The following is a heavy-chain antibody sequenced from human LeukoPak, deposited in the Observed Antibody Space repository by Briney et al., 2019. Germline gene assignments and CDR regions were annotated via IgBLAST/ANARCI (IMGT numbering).Heavy chain of an antibody. J-gene: IGHJ5*02. CDR2: INHSGST. Sequence: NSSETLSLTCAVYGGSFSGYYWSWIRQPPGKGLEWIGEINHSGSTNYNPSLKSRVTISVDTSKNQFSLKLSSVTAADTAVYYCARGTSGGAPRGVVVPAAIWRGKNWFDPWGQGTLVTVSS. D-gene: IGHD2-2*01. V-gene: IGHV4-34*01. CDR1: GGSFSGYY. CDR3: ARGTSGGAPRGVVVPAAIWRGKNWFDP.